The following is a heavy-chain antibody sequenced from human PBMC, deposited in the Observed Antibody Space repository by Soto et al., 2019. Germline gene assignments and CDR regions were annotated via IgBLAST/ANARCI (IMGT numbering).Heavy chain of an antibody. CDR3: ASPPPPREDGTYFDY. CDR2: IYPSDSDT. CDR1: GYTFATYW. Sequence: GESLKISCTGSGYTFATYWIAWVRQMPGKGLEWMGIIYPSDSDTRYSPSFQGQVTISADKSITTAYLQWSSLKASDTAMYYFASPPPPREDGTYFDYWGRGTLVTVSS. J-gene: IGHJ4*02. V-gene: IGHV5-51*01. D-gene: IGHD1-26*01.